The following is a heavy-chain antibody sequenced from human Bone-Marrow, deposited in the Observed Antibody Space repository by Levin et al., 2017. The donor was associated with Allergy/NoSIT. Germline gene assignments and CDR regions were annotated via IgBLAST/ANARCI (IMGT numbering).Heavy chain of an antibody. D-gene: IGHD2-15*01. CDR3: ARDRTHCSGGSCYYAFDI. J-gene: IGHJ3*02. CDR2: ISSSSSTI. Sequence: GESLKISCAASGFTFSSYSMNWVRQAPGKGLEWVSYISSSSSTIYYADSVKGRFTISRDNAKNSLYLQMNSRRDEDTAVYYCARDRTHCSGGSCYYAFDIWGQGTMVTVSS. V-gene: IGHV3-48*02. CDR1: GFTFSSYS.